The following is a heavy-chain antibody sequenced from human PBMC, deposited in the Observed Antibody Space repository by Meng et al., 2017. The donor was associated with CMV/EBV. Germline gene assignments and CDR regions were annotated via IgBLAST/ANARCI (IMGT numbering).Heavy chain of an antibody. CDR3: AREYCSSTSCYSDAFDI. Sequence: GPLRLSCAVYGGSFSGYYWSWIRQPPGKGLEWIGEINHSGSTNYNPSLKSRVTISVDTSKNQFSLKLSSVTAADTAVYYCAREYCSSTSCYSDAFDIWGQGTMVTVSS. CDR2: INHSGST. V-gene: IGHV4-34*01. D-gene: IGHD2-2*01. J-gene: IGHJ3*02. CDR1: GGSFSGYY.